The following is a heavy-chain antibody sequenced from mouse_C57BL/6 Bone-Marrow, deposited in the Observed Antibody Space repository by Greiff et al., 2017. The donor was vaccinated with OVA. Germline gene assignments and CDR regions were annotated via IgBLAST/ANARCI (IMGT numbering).Heavy chain of an antibody. J-gene: IGHJ2*01. CDR1: GYTFTSYG. Sequence: QVQLQQSGAELARPGASVKLSCKASGYTFTSYGISWVKQRTGQGLEWIGEIYPRSGNTYYNEKFKGKATLTADKSSSTAYMELRSLTSEDSAVYFCARGTYFSCFDYWGQGTTLTVSS. D-gene: IGHD1-1*01. V-gene: IGHV1-81*01. CDR3: ARGTYFSCFDY. CDR2: IYPRSGNT.